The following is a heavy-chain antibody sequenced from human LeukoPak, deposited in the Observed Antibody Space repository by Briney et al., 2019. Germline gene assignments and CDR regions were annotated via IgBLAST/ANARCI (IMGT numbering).Heavy chain of an antibody. V-gene: IGHV1-69*06. Sequence: ASVKVSCKASGGTFSSYAISWVRQAAGQGLEWMGGIIPIFGTANYAQKFQGRVTITADKSTSTAYMELSSLRSEDTAVYYCARSFIAAAGTISYFDYWGQGTLVTVSS. D-gene: IGHD6-13*01. CDR1: GGTFSSYA. CDR3: ARSFIAAAGTISYFDY. CDR2: IIPIFGTA. J-gene: IGHJ4*02.